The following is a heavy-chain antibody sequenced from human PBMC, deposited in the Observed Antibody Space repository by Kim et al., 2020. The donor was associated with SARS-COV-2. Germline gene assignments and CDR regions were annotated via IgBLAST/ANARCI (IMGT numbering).Heavy chain of an antibody. J-gene: IGHJ3*02. D-gene: IGHD2-2*01. CDR2: IYHSGST. Sequence: SETLSLTCAVSGGSISSSNWWSWVRQPPGKGLEWIGEIYHSGSTNYNPSLKSRVTISVDKSKNQFSLKLSSVTAADTAVYYCARSPPRYCSSTSCYYAFDIWGQGTMVTVSS. CDR1: GGSISSSNW. V-gene: IGHV4-4*02. CDR3: ARSPPRYCSSTSCYYAFDI.